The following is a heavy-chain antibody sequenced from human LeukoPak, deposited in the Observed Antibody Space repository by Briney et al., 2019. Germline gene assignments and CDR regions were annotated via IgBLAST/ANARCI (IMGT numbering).Heavy chain of an antibody. CDR2: ISAYNGNT. J-gene: IGHJ4*02. CDR1: GYTFTSYG. CDR3: ARVMMGATSDY. D-gene: IGHD1-26*01. Sequence: ASVKVSCRASGYTFTSYGVTWVRQAPGQGLEWMGWISAYNGNTDYAQKFQGRVTMTTDTSTSTAYMELRSLRSDDTAVYYCARVMMGATSDYWGQGTLVTVSS. V-gene: IGHV1-18*01.